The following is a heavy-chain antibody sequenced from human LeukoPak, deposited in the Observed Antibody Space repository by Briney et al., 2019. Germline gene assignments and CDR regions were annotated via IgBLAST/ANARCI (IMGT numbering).Heavy chain of an antibody. V-gene: IGHV1-69*13. J-gene: IGHJ3*02. CDR2: IIPIFGTA. CDR1: GGTFSSYA. Sequence: SVKVSCKAPGGTFSSYAISWVRQAPGQGLEWMGGIIPIFGTANYAQKFQGRVTITADESTSTAYMELSSLRSEDTAVYYCARAGYGGNSDAFDIWGQGTMVTVSS. CDR3: ARAGYGGNSDAFDI. D-gene: IGHD4-23*01.